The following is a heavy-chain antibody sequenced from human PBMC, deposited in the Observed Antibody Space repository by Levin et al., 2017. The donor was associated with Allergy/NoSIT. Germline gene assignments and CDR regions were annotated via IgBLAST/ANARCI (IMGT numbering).Heavy chain of an antibody. CDR2: INSDGSST. J-gene: IGHJ4*02. V-gene: IGHV3-74*01. Sequence: SCAASGFTFSSYWMHWVRQAPGKGLVWVSRINSDGSSTSYADSVKGRFTISRDNAKNTLYLQMNSLRAEDTAVYYCASAEYGSGSYFGYWGQGTLVTVSS. CDR3: ASAEYGSGSYFGY. CDR1: GFTFSSYW. D-gene: IGHD3-10*01.